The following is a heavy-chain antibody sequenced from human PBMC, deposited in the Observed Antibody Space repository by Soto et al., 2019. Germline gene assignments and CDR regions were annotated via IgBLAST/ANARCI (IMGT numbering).Heavy chain of an antibody. Sequence: GASVKVSCKVSGYTLTELSMHWVRQAPGKGLEWMGGIDPNSGETNYAQKFQGRVTMTRDTSISTAYMELSRLRSDDTAMYYCARRRFGESLHYYFDSWGQGTLVTVSS. V-gene: IGHV1-2*02. CDR1: GYTLTELS. D-gene: IGHD3-10*01. J-gene: IGHJ4*02. CDR2: IDPNSGET. CDR3: ARRRFGESLHYYFDS.